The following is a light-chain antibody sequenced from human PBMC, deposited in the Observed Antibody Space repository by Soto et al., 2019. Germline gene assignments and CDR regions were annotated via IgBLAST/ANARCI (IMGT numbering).Light chain of an antibody. CDR2: EVT. V-gene: IGLV2-14*01. CDR1: ISDVGGYNY. J-gene: IGLJ3*02. Sequence: QSALTQPASVSGSPGQSISISCTGNISDVGGYNYVSWYQQHPGKAPKLMIYEVTNRPSGVSNRFSASKSGNTASLTISGLQPEDGADYYCSSYTSSGTWVFGGGTKLTVL. CDR3: SSYTSSGTWV.